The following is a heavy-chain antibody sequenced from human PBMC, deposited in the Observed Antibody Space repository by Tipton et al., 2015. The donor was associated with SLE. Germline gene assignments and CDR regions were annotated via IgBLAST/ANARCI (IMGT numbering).Heavy chain of an antibody. Sequence: QLVQSGAEVKKPGASVKVSCKASGYTFTSYGIGWVRQAPGQGLEWMGIINPSGGSTSYAQKFQGRVTMTRDTSTSTVYMELSSLRSEDTAVYYCARGGYSSAFDYWGQGTLVTVSS. D-gene: IGHD4-11*01. CDR1: GYTFTSYG. V-gene: IGHV1-46*01. CDR2: INPSGGST. J-gene: IGHJ4*02. CDR3: ARGGYSSAFDY.